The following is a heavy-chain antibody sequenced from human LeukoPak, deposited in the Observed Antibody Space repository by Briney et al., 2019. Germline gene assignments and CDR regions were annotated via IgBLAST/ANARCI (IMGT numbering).Heavy chain of an antibody. CDR2: IVVGSGNT. CDR3: AAEGYSGYEGSGGMDV. CDR1: GFTFTSSA. J-gene: IGHJ6*02. Sequence: ASVKVSCKASGFTFTSSAVQWVRQARGQRLEWIGWIVVGSGNTNYAQKFQERVTITRDMSTSTAYTELSSLRSEDTAVYYCAAEGYSGYEGSGGMDVWGQGTTVTVSS. V-gene: IGHV1-58*01. D-gene: IGHD5-12*01.